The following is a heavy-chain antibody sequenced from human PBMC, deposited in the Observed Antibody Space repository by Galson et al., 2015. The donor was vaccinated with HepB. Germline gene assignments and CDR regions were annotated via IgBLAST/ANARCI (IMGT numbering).Heavy chain of an antibody. J-gene: IGHJ5*02. V-gene: IGHV1-69*04. CDR2: IIPILGIA. CDR1: GGTFSSYA. D-gene: IGHD4-11*01. CDR3: AGLRTKHMTTVTHPARDWFDP. Sequence: SVKVSCKASGGTFSSYAISWVRQAPGQGLEWMGRIIPILGIANYAQKFQGRVTITADKSTSTAYMELSSLRSEDTAVYYCAGLRTKHMTTVTHPARDWFDPWGQGTLVTVSS.